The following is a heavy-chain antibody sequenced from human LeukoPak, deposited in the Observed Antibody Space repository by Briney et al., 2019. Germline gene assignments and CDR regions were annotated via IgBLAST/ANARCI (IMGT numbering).Heavy chain of an antibody. V-gene: IGHV1-2*02. Sequence: ASVKVSCKTSGYTFTGYYMHWVRQAPGQGLEWMGWINPDSGGTTYAQKFQGRVTMTRDTSIITVYMELSGLISDDTAMYYCARALEVGDYWGQGTLVTVSS. CDR2: INPDSGGT. J-gene: IGHJ4*02. CDR1: GYTFTGYY. D-gene: IGHD1-1*01. CDR3: ARALEVGDY.